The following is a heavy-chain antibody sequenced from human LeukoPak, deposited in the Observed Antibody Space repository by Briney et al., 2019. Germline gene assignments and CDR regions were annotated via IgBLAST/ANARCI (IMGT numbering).Heavy chain of an antibody. V-gene: IGHV1-2*02. D-gene: IGHD3-22*01. CDR3: ARTGVGSGLTY. J-gene: IGHJ4*02. CDR1: GYTFTDYH. Sequence: ASVRASCKASGYTFTDYHIYWLRQAPGQGLEWMAWIFPKTGATTYAREFQGRVTLTSDTSIRTAYMDLRALTSDDTAVYFCARTGVGSGLTYWGQGTQVTVSS. CDR2: IFPKTGAT.